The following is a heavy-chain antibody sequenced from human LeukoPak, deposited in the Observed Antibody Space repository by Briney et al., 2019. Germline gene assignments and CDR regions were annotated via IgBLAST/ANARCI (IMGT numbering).Heavy chain of an antibody. CDR1: GYAFTGYY. V-gene: IGHV1-2*02. CDR2: INPNSGGT. Sequence: GASVKVSCKASGYAFTGYYMHWVRQAPGQGLEWMGWINPNSGGTNYAQKFQGRVTMTRDTSISTAYMELSRLRSDDTAVYYCARSTPAYYYDSSGLVQSWGRGTLVTVSS. CDR3: ARSTPAYYYDSSGLVQS. J-gene: IGHJ4*02. D-gene: IGHD3-22*01.